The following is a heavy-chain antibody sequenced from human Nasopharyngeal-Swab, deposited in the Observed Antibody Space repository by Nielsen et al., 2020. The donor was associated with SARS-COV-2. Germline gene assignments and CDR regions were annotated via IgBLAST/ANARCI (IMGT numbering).Heavy chain of an antibody. Sequence: SCAASGFTFSSYGMHWVRQAPGKGLEWVAVIWYDGSNKYYADSVKGRFTISRDNSKNTLYLQMNSLRAEDTAVYYCARDLIAVAGYGMDVWGQGTTVTVSS. CDR1: GFTFSSYG. V-gene: IGHV3-33*01. J-gene: IGHJ6*02. CDR3: ARDLIAVAGYGMDV. D-gene: IGHD6-19*01. CDR2: IWYDGSNK.